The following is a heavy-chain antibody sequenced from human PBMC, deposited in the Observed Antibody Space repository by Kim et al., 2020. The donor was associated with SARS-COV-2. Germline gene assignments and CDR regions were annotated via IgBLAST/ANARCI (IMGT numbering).Heavy chain of an antibody. J-gene: IGHJ4*02. CDR1: GGSFSGYY. CDR3: ARGKVGVYDMLTGPHPTFDY. CDR2: INHSGST. Sequence: SETLSLTCAVYGGSFSGYYWSGIRQPPGKGLEWIGEINHSGSTNYNPSLTSRVTISVDTSKNQFSLRLSSVTAADKAVYYCARGKVGVYDMLTGPHPTFDYWGQGTLVTVYS. D-gene: IGHD3-9*01. V-gene: IGHV4-34*01.